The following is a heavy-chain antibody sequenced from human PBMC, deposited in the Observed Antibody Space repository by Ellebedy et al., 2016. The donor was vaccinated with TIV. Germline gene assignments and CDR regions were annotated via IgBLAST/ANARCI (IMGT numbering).Heavy chain of an antibody. J-gene: IGHJ4*02. CDR3: ARAGGGSGRDYNPYYFDY. V-gene: IGHV4-38-2*02. CDR2: MHHSGTT. D-gene: IGHD3-10*01. CDR1: GYSISSGYY. Sequence: GSLRLSXSVSGYSISSGYYWGWIRQSPGKGLEWIASMHHSGTTYYNPSLYSRVTMSLDTSKNQFSLKLSSVIAADTAVYYCARAGGGSGRDYNPYYFDYWGQGTLVTVSS.